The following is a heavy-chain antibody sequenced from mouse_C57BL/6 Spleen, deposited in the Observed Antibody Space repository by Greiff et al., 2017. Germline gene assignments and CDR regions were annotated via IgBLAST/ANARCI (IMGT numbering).Heavy chain of an antibody. Sequence: QVQLQQSGAELVRPGASVKLPCKASGYTFTDYYINWVKQRPGPGLEWIARIYPGSGNTYYNEKFKGKATLTAEKSSSTAYMQLSSLTSEDSAVYFWARKALIYYDYDDDPAGYAMDYWGQGTSVTVSS. CDR2: IYPGSGNT. J-gene: IGHJ4*01. CDR3: ARKALIYYDYDDDPAGYAMDY. D-gene: IGHD2-4*01. CDR1: GYTFTDYY. V-gene: IGHV1-76*01.